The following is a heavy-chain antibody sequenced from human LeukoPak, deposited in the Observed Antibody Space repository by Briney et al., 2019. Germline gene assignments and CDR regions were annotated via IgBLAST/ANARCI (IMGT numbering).Heavy chain of an antibody. J-gene: IGHJ3*02. Sequence: PGGSLRLSCAASGFTFSSYSMNWVRQAPGKGLEWVSSISSSSSYIYYADSVKGRFTISRDNAKNSLYLQMNSLRAEDTAVYYCARDRREYSSSSDAFDIWGQGTMVTVSS. D-gene: IGHD6-6*01. V-gene: IGHV3-21*01. CDR3: ARDRREYSSSSDAFDI. CDR2: ISSSSSYI. CDR1: GFTFSSYS.